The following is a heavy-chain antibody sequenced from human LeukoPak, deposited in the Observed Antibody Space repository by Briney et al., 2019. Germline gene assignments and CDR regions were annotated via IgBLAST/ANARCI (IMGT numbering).Heavy chain of an antibody. Sequence: SETLSLTCSVSGARLNNPTYYQWSWFRQPPGKALEFIGKIFASGSSTLTPSLKSRVTMSLDTSKNEFSLRLTSVTAEDSAVYFCARFKSGGFYYFDSWGQGALVTVSS. V-gene: IGHV4-61*01. CDR2: IFASGSS. D-gene: IGHD3-3*01. CDR1: GARLNNPTYY. J-gene: IGHJ4*02. CDR3: ARFKSGGFYYFDS.